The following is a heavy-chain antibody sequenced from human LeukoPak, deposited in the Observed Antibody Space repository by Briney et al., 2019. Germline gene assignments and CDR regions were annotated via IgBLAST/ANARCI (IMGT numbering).Heavy chain of an antibody. V-gene: IGHV1-2*02. CDR2: INPNNGDT. CDR1: GYTFTSYG. J-gene: IGHJ4*02. Sequence: GASVKVSCKASGYTFTSYGISWVRQAPGQGLEWMGWINPNNGDTIYAQKFQGLVTMSRDTFITTAYMEFRRLTSDDTAVYYCARTKPPCTSCLLLDYWGQGTLVTVSS. CDR3: ARTKPPCTSCLLLDY. D-gene: IGHD2-2*01.